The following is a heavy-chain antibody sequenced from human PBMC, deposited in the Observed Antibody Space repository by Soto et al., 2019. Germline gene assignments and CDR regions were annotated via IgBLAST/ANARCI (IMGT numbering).Heavy chain of an antibody. CDR3: ARGGNRYSTTASGVGGFDF. D-gene: IGHD2-8*01. Sequence: PSETLSLTCAVSGGSIGGVGYSWSWIRQPPGGGLEWIGYMYHSGTFLKSPSLKTRLTMSLDMSKNQFSLTLNSMTAADTAVYYCARGGNRYSTTASGVGGFDFWGQGTLVTVSS. CDR2: MYHSGTF. CDR1: GGSIGGVGYS. J-gene: IGHJ4*02. V-gene: IGHV4-30-2*01.